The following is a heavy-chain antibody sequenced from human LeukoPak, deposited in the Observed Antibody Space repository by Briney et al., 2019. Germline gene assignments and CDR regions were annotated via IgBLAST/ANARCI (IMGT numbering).Heavy chain of an antibody. J-gene: IGHJ4*02. CDR2: IGNTGRTI. Sequence: GGSLRLSCAASGFRFSSYEMNWVRQAPGRGLEWVSYIGNTGRTIYYVDSVKGRFTVSRDNAKNSLYLQMNSLRSEDTAIYYCVRGDRYFFDYWGQGTLVTVSS. CDR3: VRGDRYFFDY. CDR1: GFRFSSYE. D-gene: IGHD1-14*01. V-gene: IGHV3-48*03.